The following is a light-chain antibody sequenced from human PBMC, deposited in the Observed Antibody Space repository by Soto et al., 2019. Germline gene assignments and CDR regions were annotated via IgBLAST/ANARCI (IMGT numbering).Light chain of an antibody. CDR1: SGDVGGYNY. Sequence: QSALAQPASVSGSPGQSITISCAGTSGDVGGYNYVSWYQQHPGSAPTLMIYHVSDRPSGVSDRFSASKSGNTASLTISGLQAEDEADYYCSSYTSSNTFVFGTGTKVTVL. J-gene: IGLJ1*01. CDR3: SSYTSSNTFV. CDR2: HVS. V-gene: IGLV2-14*03.